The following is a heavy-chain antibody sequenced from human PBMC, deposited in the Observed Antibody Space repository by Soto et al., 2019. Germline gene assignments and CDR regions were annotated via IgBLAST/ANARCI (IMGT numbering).Heavy chain of an antibody. CDR3: AREGGELSIAAPGGLDYYYGMDV. CDR1: GDSIRSTNR. Sequence: SETLSLTCAVSGDSIRSTNRWSWVRQPPGKGLEWIGEIYQTGSTNYNPSLKSRVTLSVDKSKNQFSLKVSSVTAADTAVYYCAREGGELSIAAPGGLDYYYGMDVWGQGTTVTVSS. CDR2: IYQTGST. D-gene: IGHD6-13*01. V-gene: IGHV4-4*02. J-gene: IGHJ6*02.